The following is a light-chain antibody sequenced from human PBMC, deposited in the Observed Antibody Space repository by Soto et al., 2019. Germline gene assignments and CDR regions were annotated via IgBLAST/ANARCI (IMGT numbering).Light chain of an antibody. J-gene: IGKJ5*01. Sequence: EIVLTQSPATLSLSPGDRATLSCRASQSVTNYLAWFQQKPGQAPRLVIYDASSRATGIPARFSGSGSGTDFTLTISRLETEDFAVYYCQQRSNRPITFGQGTRLEIK. CDR1: QSVTNY. V-gene: IGKV3-11*01. CDR3: QQRSNRPIT. CDR2: DAS.